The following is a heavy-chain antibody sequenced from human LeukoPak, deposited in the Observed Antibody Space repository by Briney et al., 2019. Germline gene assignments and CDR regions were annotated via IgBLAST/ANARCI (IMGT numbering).Heavy chain of an antibody. V-gene: IGHV4-30-4*08. D-gene: IGHD4-17*01. CDR3: ARALLATVTTGFDY. CDR2: IYYSGST. Sequence: PSETLSLTRTVSGGSISSGDYYWSWIRQPPGNGLEWIGYIYYSGSTYYNPSLKSRVTISVDTSKNQFSLKLSSVTAADTAVYYCARALLATVTTGFDYWGQGTLVTVSS. CDR1: GGSISSGDYY. J-gene: IGHJ4*02.